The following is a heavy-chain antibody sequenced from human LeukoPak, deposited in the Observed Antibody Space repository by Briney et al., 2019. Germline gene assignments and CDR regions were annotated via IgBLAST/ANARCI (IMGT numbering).Heavy chain of an antibody. CDR3: ARDPGGAKFDY. D-gene: IGHD4/OR15-4a*01. J-gene: IGHJ4*02. Sequence: PGGSLRLSCAASGLTVSSNYMSWVRQAPGKGLEWVSVIYSGDTTAYADSVKGRFTISRDNSKNTLYLQLNSLRAEDTAVFYCARDPGGAKFDYWGQGTLVTVSS. CDR2: IYSGDTT. V-gene: IGHV3-53*01. CDR1: GLTVSSNY.